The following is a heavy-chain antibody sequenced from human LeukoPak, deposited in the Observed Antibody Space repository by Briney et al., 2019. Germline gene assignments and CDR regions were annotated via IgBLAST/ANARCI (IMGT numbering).Heavy chain of an antibody. CDR2: ISYDGSNK. Sequence: GGSLRLSCAASGFTFSSYGMHWVRQAPGKGLEWLAVISYDGSNKYYADSVKGRFTISRDNSKNTLYLQMNSLRAEDTAVYYCAKGPQWELFPSGYYGMDVWGQGTTVTVSS. J-gene: IGHJ6*02. CDR1: GFTFSSYG. CDR3: AKGPQWELFPSGYYGMDV. V-gene: IGHV3-30*18. D-gene: IGHD1-26*01.